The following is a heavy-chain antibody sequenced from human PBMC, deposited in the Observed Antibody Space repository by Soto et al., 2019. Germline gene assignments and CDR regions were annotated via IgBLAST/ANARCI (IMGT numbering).Heavy chain of an antibody. Sequence: GGSLRLSCAASRFTFTTYAMNWVRQAPGKGLEWVALMSSDGTNEHYADSVRGRFTVSRDNSRNTLFLQMNNLRTDDTAVYSCVRCGYISGWYCYFGFWGLGTLVAVSS. CDR1: RFTFTTYA. V-gene: IGHV3-30-3*01. J-gene: IGHJ4*02. CDR2: MSSDGTNE. D-gene: IGHD6-19*01. CDR3: VRCGYISGWYCYFGF.